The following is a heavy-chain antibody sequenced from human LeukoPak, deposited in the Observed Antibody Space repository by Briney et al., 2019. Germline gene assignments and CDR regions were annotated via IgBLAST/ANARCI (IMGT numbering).Heavy chain of an antibody. Sequence: SETLSLTCTVSGGSISSSSYYWRWIRQPPGKGVEWIGSIYYSGSTYYNPSLKSRVTISVDTSKNQFSLKLSSVTAADTAVYYCARTLYYDSSGYYRYWGQGTLVTVSS. CDR1: GGSISSSSYY. CDR2: IYYSGST. J-gene: IGHJ4*02. D-gene: IGHD3-22*01. V-gene: IGHV4-39*01. CDR3: ARTLYYDSSGYYRY.